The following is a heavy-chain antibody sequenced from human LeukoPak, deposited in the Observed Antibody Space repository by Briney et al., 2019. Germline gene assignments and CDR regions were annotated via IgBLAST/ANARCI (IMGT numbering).Heavy chain of an antibody. V-gene: IGHV6-1*01. D-gene: IGHD1-26*01. Sequence: SQTLSLTCAISGDSVSTNSATWTWLRQSPSRGLEWLGRTYYRSKWYNDYAVSMKSRITINPDTSKNQFSLQLNSVTPEDTAVFYCESLVEASWLDSWAREPWSPSPQ. J-gene: IGHJ5*01. CDR2: TYYRSKWYN. CDR3: ESLVEASWLDS. CDR1: GDSVSTNSAT.